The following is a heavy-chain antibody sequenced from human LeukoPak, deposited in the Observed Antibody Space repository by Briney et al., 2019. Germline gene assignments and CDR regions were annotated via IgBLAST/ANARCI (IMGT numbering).Heavy chain of an antibody. V-gene: IGHV3-21*01. Sequence: GGSLRLSCAASGFTFSSYSMNWVRQAPGKGLEWVSSISSSSSYIYYADSVKGRFTISRDNAKNSLYLQMNSLRAEDTAVYYCARDFFRVGATSAYWGQGTLVTVSS. CDR2: ISSSSSYI. CDR3: ARDFFRVGATSAY. J-gene: IGHJ4*02. D-gene: IGHD1-26*01. CDR1: GFTFSSYS.